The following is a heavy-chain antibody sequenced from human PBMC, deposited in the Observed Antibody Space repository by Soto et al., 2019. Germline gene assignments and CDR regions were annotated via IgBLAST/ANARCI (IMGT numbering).Heavy chain of an antibody. CDR1: GGTFSSYA. D-gene: IGHD6-13*01. Sequence: SVKVSCKASGGTFSSYAISWVRQAPGQGLEWMGGIIPIFGTANYAQRFQGRVTINADESTSTAYMELSSLRSEDTAVYYCARTGENVLKIAAAGYWFDPWGQGTLVTVSS. J-gene: IGHJ5*02. CDR3: ARTGENVLKIAAAGYWFDP. CDR2: IIPIFGTA. V-gene: IGHV1-69*13.